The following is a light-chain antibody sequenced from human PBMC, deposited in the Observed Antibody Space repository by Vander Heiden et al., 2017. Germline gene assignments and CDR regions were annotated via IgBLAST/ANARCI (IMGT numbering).Light chain of an antibody. J-gene: IGKJ3*01. CDR1: QDIRNY. Sequence: IQVTQSPSSLSGSVGDLVTITCRASQDIRNYLVWYQQKLLIAPKLLIPGASTLLLWVPSTLSVSGSATDFTLTISILLPQHIATYYSQQVDTYPQVFGPGTKVDIK. CDR3: QQVDTYPQV. V-gene: IGKV1-9*01. CDR2: GAS.